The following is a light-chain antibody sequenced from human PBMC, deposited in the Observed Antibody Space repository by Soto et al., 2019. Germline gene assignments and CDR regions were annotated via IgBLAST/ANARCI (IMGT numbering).Light chain of an antibody. V-gene: IGKV1-39*01. CDR1: QSISTY. CDR3: QQSYSTTWT. J-gene: IGKJ1*01. CDR2: AAS. Sequence: DIQMTQSALSLSASVGDRVTITCRTSQSISTYLNWYQQKPGKAPKLLIYAASTLQSGVPSRFSGIGSGTDFTLTISSLQPEDFATYYCQQSYSTTWTFGQGTKVDIK.